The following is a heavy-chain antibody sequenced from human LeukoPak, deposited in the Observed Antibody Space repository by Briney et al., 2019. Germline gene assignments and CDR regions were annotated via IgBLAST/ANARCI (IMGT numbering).Heavy chain of an antibody. V-gene: IGHV1-18*01. CDR1: GYTFTSYG. J-gene: IGHJ6*03. Sequence: ASVKVSCEASGYTFTSYGISWVRQAPGQGLEWMGWISAYNGNTNYAQKLQGRVTMTTDTSTSTAYMELRSLRSDDTAVYYCARENGYGGNSDYYYYTDVWGKGTTVTVSS. D-gene: IGHD4-23*01. CDR3: ARENGYGGNSDYYYYTDV. CDR2: ISAYNGNT.